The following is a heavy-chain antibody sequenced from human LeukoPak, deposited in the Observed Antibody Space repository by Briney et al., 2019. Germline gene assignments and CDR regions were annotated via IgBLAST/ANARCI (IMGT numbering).Heavy chain of an antibody. CDR3: ARGDSSGYRAFDY. D-gene: IGHD3-22*01. Sequence: PSQTLSLTCAVSGGSISSGGYSWSWIRQPPGKGLEWIGYIYYSGSTYYNPSLKSRVTISIDKSKNQFSLKLSSVTAADTAVYYCARGDSSGYRAFDYWGQGTLVTVSS. V-gene: IGHV4-30-4*07. CDR2: IYYSGST. J-gene: IGHJ4*02. CDR1: GGSISSGGYS.